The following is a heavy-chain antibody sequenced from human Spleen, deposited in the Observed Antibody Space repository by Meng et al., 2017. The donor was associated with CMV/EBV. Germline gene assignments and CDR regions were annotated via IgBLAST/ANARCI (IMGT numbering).Heavy chain of an antibody. J-gene: IGHJ5*02. Sequence: SGCPLSNSGMNWVRQATGKGRRWVGLRWYDGRNEYYAGCVKGRFTIYKDNSKNTLYLQMNSLRAEDTGVYYCAKGPTDCWSGYYIVSWGQGTLVTVSS. CDR1: GCPLSNSG. D-gene: IGHD3-3*01. CDR2: RWYDGRNE. CDR3: AKGPTDCWSGYYIVS. V-gene: IGHV3-33*06.